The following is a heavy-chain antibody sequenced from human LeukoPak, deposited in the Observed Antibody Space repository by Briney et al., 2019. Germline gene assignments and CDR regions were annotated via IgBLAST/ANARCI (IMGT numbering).Heavy chain of an antibody. D-gene: IGHD2-15*01. Sequence: GGSLRLSCAASGFTFSSYAVSWVRQAPEKGLEWVSAISGSGGSTYYAESVKGRFTISRDNSENTLYLQMNSLRAEDTAIYYCAKVASRYCSGGSCYSDYWGQGTLVTVSS. J-gene: IGHJ4*02. CDR2: ISGSGGST. CDR3: AKVASRYCSGGSCYSDY. V-gene: IGHV3-23*01. CDR1: GFTFSSYA.